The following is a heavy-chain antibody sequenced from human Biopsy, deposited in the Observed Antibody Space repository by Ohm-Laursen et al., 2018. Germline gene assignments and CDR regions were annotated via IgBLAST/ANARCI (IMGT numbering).Heavy chain of an antibody. CDR3: AKRGVERGRPLAY. V-gene: IGHV1-69*13. D-gene: IGHD1-1*01. CDR2: INSMFGTT. CDR1: GGTFSSFG. J-gene: IGHJ4*02. Sequence: GASVKVSCKASGGTFSSFGISWVRQAPGQGLEWMGEINSMFGTTNYAQTFQGRVIITADESTSTAYMEVSSLRSEDTAVYYCAKRGVERGRPLAYWGQGTLVTVSS.